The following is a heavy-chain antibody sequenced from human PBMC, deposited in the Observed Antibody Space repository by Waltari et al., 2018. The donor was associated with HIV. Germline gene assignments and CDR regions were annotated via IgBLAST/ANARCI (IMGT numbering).Heavy chain of an antibody. CDR1: GYTFTGYY. Sequence: QVQLVQSGAEVKKPGASVKVSCKASGYTFTGYYMHWVRQAPGQGLEWMGWINPNSCGTNYAQKFQGRVTMTRDTSISTAYMELSRLRSDDTAGYYCARDRARTTDYYYYGMDVWGQGTTVTVSS. V-gene: IGHV1-2*02. D-gene: IGHD1-7*01. CDR3: ARDRARTTDYYYYGMDV. CDR2: INPNSCGT. J-gene: IGHJ6*02.